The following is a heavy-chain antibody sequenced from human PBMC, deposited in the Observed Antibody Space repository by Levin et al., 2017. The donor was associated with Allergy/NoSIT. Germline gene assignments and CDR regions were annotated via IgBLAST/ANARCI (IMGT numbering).Heavy chain of an antibody. CDR3: ARLSGYCSSTSCYPRGRYYYYYGMDV. CDR2: INHSGST. Sequence: SQTLSLTCAVYGGSFSGYYWSWIRQPPGKGLEWIGEINHSGSTNYNPSLKSRVTISVDTSKNQFSLKLSSVTAADTAVYYCARLSGYCSSTSCYPRGRYYYYYGMDVWGQGTTVTVSS. D-gene: IGHD2-2*01. CDR1: GGSFSGYY. V-gene: IGHV4-34*01. J-gene: IGHJ6*02.